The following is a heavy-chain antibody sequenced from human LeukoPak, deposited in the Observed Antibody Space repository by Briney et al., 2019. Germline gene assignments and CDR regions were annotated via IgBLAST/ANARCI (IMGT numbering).Heavy chain of an antibody. Sequence: GGSLRLSCAASGFTFSSYWMVWVRQAPGKGLEWVASIKQDGSEKYYVDSMKGRFTISRDNAKNALYLQMNSLRAEDTAVYYCARMPRGPDVWGKGTTVTVSS. CDR1: GFTFSSYW. J-gene: IGHJ6*04. CDR3: ARMPRGPDV. V-gene: IGHV3-7*01. CDR2: IKQDGSEK. D-gene: IGHD2-2*01.